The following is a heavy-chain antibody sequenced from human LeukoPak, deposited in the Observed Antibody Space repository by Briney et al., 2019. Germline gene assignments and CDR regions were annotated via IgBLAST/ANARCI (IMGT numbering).Heavy chain of an antibody. J-gene: IGHJ6*03. Sequence: SETLSLTCTVSGGSINDYYWTWIRQPPGKGLEWIGYIYYTGSTNYYPSLKSRVTISLDTSKNQFSLRLSSVTAADTAVYYCARRNKHLAPRGQYYYYYVDVWGKGTTVTVSS. D-gene: IGHD1/OR15-1a*01. CDR1: GGSINDYY. CDR2: IYYTGST. V-gene: IGHV4-59*01. CDR3: ARRNKHLAPRGQYYYYYVDV.